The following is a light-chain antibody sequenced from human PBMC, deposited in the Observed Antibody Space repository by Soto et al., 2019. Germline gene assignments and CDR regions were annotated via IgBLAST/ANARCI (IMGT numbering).Light chain of an antibody. Sequence: IQLTQSPSSLSASVGDRVTITCRASQGITSYLAWYQQKPGKAPKLLIYAASTLQSGVPSRFSGSGSGTDFTLTISCLQSEDFATYYCQQYYSYPLTFGQGTRLEIK. J-gene: IGKJ5*01. CDR2: AAS. CDR3: QQYYSYPLT. CDR1: QGITSY. V-gene: IGKV1-9*01.